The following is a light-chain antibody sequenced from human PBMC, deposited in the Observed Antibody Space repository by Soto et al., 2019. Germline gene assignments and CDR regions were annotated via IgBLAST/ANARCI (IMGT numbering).Light chain of an antibody. Sequence: QSVLTQPASVSGSPGQSITITCTGTSSDVGGYKYVSWYQQHPGKAPKLLIYVVSNRPSGVSNRFSGSKAGNTASLTISGLRAEDGADYYCSSYTTTSTYLFGTGTKVTVL. CDR3: SSYTTTSTYL. CDR1: SSDVGGYKY. J-gene: IGLJ1*01. V-gene: IGLV2-14*01. CDR2: VVS.